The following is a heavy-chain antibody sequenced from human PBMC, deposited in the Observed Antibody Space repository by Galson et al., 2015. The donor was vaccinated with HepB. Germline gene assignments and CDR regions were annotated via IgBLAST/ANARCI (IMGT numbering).Heavy chain of an antibody. Sequence: SLRLSCAASGFTFSSHDMTWVRQAPGKGLEWVGRFTRDTDGGTTEYAAPVKGRFTISRDDSKNTLYLQMNSLKIEDTAVYYCTTDVPDHHPQIDYWGQGTLVTVSS. CDR1: GFTFSSHD. V-gene: IGHV3-15*01. CDR2: FTRDTDGGTT. CDR3: TTDVPDHHPQIDY. D-gene: IGHD2-2*01. J-gene: IGHJ4*02.